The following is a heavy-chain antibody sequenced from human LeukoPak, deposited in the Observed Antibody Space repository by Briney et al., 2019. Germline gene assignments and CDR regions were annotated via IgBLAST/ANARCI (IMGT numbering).Heavy chain of an antibody. CDR1: EGTFSSYT. CDR2: IIPILGIA. Sequence: SVKVSCKASEGTFSSYTISWVRQAPGQGLEWMGRIIPILGIANYAQKFQGRVTITADKSTSTAYMELSSLRSEDTAVYYCARAKKQGTTVTTGWFDPWGQGTLVTVSS. V-gene: IGHV1-69*02. D-gene: IGHD4-11*01. J-gene: IGHJ5*02. CDR3: ARAKKQGTTVTTGWFDP.